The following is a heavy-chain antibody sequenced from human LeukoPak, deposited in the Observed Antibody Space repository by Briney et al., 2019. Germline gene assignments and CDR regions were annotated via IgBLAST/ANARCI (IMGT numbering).Heavy chain of an antibody. CDR2: IYYSGRT. V-gene: IGHV4-39*01. J-gene: IGHJ5*02. Sequence: SETLSLTCTVSGGSISSSSYYWGWIRQPPGKGLEWIGSIYYSGRTYYNPSLKSRVTISVDTSKNQFSLKLSSVTAADTAVYYCARPGGYDFWSGYYPNWFDPWGQGTLVTVSS. CDR3: ARPGGYDFWSGYYPNWFDP. D-gene: IGHD3-3*01. CDR1: GGSISSSSYY.